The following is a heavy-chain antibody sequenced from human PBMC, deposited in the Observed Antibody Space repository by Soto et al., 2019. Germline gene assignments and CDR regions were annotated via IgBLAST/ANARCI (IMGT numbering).Heavy chain of an antibody. CDR3: AKDGVVSYFDY. V-gene: IGHV3-30*18. CDR1: GFTFSSYG. CDR2: ISYDGSNK. J-gene: IGHJ4*02. D-gene: IGHD3-22*01. Sequence: PRLSCAASGFTFSSYGMHWVRQAPGKGLEWVAVISYDGSNKYYADSVKGRFTISRDNSKNTLYLQMNSLRAEDTAVYYCAKDGVVSYFDYWGQGTLVTVSS.